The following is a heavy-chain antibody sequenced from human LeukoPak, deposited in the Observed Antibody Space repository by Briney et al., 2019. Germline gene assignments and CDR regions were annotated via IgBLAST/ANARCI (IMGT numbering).Heavy chain of an antibody. D-gene: IGHD3-9*01. Sequence: PGGSLRLSCVASGFTFSSYAMHWVRQAPGKGLEWVAVISYDGSNKYYGDSVKGRFTISRDDSKNTLSLQMNSLRAEDTAVYYCAKAHPGLRYFEWLIDSWGQGTLVTVSS. CDR2: ISYDGSNK. CDR1: GFTFSSYA. J-gene: IGHJ4*02. V-gene: IGHV3-30*18. CDR3: AKAHPGLRYFEWLIDS.